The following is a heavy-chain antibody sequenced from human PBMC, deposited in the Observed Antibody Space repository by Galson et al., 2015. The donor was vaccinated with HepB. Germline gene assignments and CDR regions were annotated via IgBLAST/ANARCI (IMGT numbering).Heavy chain of an antibody. V-gene: IGHV1-46*01. CDR2: INPSGGST. CDR1: GYTFTSYY. D-gene: IGHD2-2*01. Sequence: SVKVSCKASGYTFTSYYMHWVRQAPGQGLEWMGIINPSGGSTSYAQKFQGRVTMTRDTSTSTVYMELSSLRSEDTAVYYCARDPHQGCSSTSCHHRYYYYYYMDVWGKGTTVTVSS. CDR3: ARDPHQGCSSTSCHHRYYYYYYMDV. J-gene: IGHJ6*03.